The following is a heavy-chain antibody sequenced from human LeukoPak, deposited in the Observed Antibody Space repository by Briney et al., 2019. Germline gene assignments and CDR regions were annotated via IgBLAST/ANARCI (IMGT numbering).Heavy chain of an antibody. D-gene: IGHD6-6*01. V-gene: IGHV3-7*01. J-gene: IGHJ4*02. CDR2: IKQDGSEK. CDR3: ARDVSDENGSSSRIHLDS. CDR1: GFTFSSYG. Sequence: GRSLRLSCAASGFTFSSYGMHWVRQAPGKGLEWVANIKQDGSEKYYVDSVKGRFTISRDNAKNSLFLQMNSLRAEDTAVYYCARDVSDENGSSSRIHLDSWGQGTLVSVSS.